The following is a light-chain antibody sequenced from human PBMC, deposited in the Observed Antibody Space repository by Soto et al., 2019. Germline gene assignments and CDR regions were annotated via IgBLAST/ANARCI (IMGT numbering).Light chain of an antibody. CDR2: GGS. CDR3: QQYSSSRT. J-gene: IGKJ1*01. Sequence: DIVLTQSPGTLSLSPGERATLSCRASQSVSSNHLAWYQQKPGQAPRLLIYGGSSRATGIPVRFSGSGSETDFTLTITRLETEDFAVYYCQQYSSSRTFGRGTKVDIX. V-gene: IGKV3-20*01. CDR1: QSVSSNH.